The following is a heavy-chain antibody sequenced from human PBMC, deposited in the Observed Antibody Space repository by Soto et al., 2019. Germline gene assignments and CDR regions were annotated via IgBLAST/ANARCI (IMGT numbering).Heavy chain of an antibody. D-gene: IGHD1-26*01. CDR3: ARGIVGATTTRTYNWFDP. V-gene: IGHV4-34*01. Sequence: PSETLSLTCAVYGGSFSGYYWSWIRQPPGKGLEWIGEINHSGSTNYNPSLKSRVTISVDTSKNQFSLKLSTVTAADTAVYYCARGIVGATTTRTYNWFDPWGQGTLVTVPS. J-gene: IGHJ5*02. CDR1: GGSFSGYY. CDR2: INHSGST.